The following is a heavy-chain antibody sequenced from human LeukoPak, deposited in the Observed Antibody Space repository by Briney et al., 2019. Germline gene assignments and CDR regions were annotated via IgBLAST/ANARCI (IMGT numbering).Heavy chain of an antibody. Sequence: GGSLRLSCAASGFTVSSNYMSWVRQAPGKGLEWISSISPTGAHVFYADSLRGRSTISRDGAKNSLYLQISSLRAEDTAIYYCARDFMGESGYAGYWGQGALVTVSS. J-gene: IGHJ4*02. CDR1: GFTVSSNY. CDR3: ARDFMGESGYAGY. V-gene: IGHV3-21*01. CDR2: ISPTGAHV. D-gene: IGHD2-2*01.